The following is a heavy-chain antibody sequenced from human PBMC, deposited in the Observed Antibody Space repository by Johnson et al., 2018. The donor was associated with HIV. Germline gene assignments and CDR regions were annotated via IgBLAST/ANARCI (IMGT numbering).Heavy chain of an antibody. J-gene: IGHJ3*02. CDR3: ATRDPTHRPGVFDI. D-gene: IGHD1-14*01. CDR2: ISSRGSTI. Sequence: QVQLVESGGGLVKPGGSLRLSCAASGFTFSDYYMSWIRQAPGKGLEWISYISSRGSTIYYADSVKGRFTISRDNAKNSLYLQMNSLRAEDTAVYYCATRDPTHRPGVFDIWGQGTMVTISS. CDR1: GFTFSDYY. V-gene: IGHV3-11*04.